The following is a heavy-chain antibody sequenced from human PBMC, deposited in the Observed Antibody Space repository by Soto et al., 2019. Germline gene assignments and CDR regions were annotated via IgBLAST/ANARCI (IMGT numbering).Heavy chain of an antibody. Sequence: QITLKESGPTLVKPTETLTLTCTFSGFSLATSGVGVGWIRQPPGKALEWLAVIYWDNDRRYSPSLKTRLTITKDTSKNQVVLTITDMDSVDTGTFYCAHIVITYGGVVGDDAFDVWGQGTVVTVSS. CDR2: IYWDNDR. V-gene: IGHV2-5*02. D-gene: IGHD3-16*02. J-gene: IGHJ3*01. CDR1: GFSLATSGVG. CDR3: AHIVITYGGVVGDDAFDV.